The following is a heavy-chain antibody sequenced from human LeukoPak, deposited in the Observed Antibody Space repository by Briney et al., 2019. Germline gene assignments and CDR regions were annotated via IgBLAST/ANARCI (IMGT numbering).Heavy chain of an antibody. D-gene: IGHD6-19*01. CDR3: ARDVSGWKGDDY. J-gene: IGHJ4*02. CDR1: GFTFSSYA. Sequence: GGSLRLSCAASGFTFSSYAMGWVRQAPGKGLEWVSVIYSGGSTYYADSVKGRFTISRDNSKNTLYLQMNSLRAEDTAVYYCARDVSGWKGDDYWGQGTLVTVSS. CDR2: IYSGGST. V-gene: IGHV3-53*01.